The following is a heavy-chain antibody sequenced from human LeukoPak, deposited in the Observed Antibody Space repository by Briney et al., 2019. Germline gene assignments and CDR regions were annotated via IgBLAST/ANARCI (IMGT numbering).Heavy chain of an antibody. Sequence: PGGSLRLSCAASGFTVSSNYMSWVRQAPGKGLEWVSVIYSGGSTYYADSVKGRFTISRDNSKNTLYLQMNSLRAEDTAVYYCARDHPGDLDWELTPGYYYYGMDVWGQGTTVTVSS. V-gene: IGHV3-66*01. J-gene: IGHJ6*02. CDR3: ARDHPGDLDWELTPGYYYYGMDV. CDR2: IYSGGST. CDR1: GFTVSSNY. D-gene: IGHD3-9*01.